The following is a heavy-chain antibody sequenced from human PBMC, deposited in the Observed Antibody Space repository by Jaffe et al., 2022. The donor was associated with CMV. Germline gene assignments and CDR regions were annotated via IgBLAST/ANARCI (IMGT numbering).Heavy chain of an antibody. CDR2: IGASGGT. CDR3: AKRRNYNSGDFDS. J-gene: IGHJ4*02. D-gene: IGHD3-10*01. V-gene: IGHV3-23*01. CDR1: GFTFSNYD. Sequence: EVQLLESGGGLIQPGGSLKLSCAASGFTFSNYDMTWVRQAPGKGLDWVSLIGASGGTYYADSVQGRFIISRDNSKNTLYLQMNSLRAEDTAVYYCAKRRNYNSGDFDSWGQGILVTVSS.